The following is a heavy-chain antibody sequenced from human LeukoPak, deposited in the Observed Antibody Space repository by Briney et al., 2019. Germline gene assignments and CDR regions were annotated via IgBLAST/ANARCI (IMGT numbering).Heavy chain of an antibody. CDR3: ARGVYIAAAQYGY. D-gene: IGHD6-13*01. V-gene: IGHV4-59*01. Sequence: SETLSLTCTVSGGSISSYYWSWIRQPPGMGLEWIGYIYYSGTTNYNPSLKSRVTISVDTSKNQFSLKLGSVTAADTAVYYCARGVYIAAAQYGYWGQGTLVTVSS. J-gene: IGHJ4*02. CDR1: GGSISSYY. CDR2: IYYSGTT.